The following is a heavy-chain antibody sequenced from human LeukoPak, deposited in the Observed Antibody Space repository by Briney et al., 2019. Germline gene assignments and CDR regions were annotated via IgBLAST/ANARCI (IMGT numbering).Heavy chain of an antibody. Sequence: GASVKVSCKASGGTFSSYAITWVRQAPGQGLEWMGGIIPIFGTANYAQKFQGRVTITTDEFTSTAYMDLSSLRSDDTAVHYCARGHIVVVPAASPSNYYYYMDIWGKGTTVTVSS. D-gene: IGHD2-2*01. CDR2: IIPIFGTA. V-gene: IGHV1-69*05. J-gene: IGHJ6*03. CDR3: ARGHIVVVPAASPSNYYYYMDI. CDR1: GGTFSSYA.